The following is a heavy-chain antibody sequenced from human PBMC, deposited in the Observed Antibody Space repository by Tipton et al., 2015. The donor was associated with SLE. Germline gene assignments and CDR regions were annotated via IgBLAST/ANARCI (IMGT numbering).Heavy chain of an antibody. CDR2: INHSGST. Sequence: TLSLTCAVYGGSFSGYYWSWIRQPPGKGLEWIGEINHSGSTNDNPSLKSRVTISVDTSKNQFSLKLSSVAAADTAVYYCAGDGYKVHAFDIWGQGTMVNVSS. J-gene: IGHJ3*02. CDR3: AGDGYKVHAFDI. D-gene: IGHD5-24*01. V-gene: IGHV4-34*01. CDR1: GGSFSGYY.